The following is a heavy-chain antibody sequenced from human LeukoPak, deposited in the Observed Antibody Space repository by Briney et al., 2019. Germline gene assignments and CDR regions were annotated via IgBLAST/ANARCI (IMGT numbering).Heavy chain of an antibody. D-gene: IGHD1-1*01. CDR2: ISGSGGST. J-gene: IGHJ4*02. CDR1: GFTFSNYD. Sequence: GGSLRLSCAASGFTFSNYDMSWVRLAPGKGLEWVSAISGSGGSTYYADSAKGRFTISRDNSKNTLYLQMNSLRAEDTAVYYCAKDRTKPEYWGQGTLVTVSS. V-gene: IGHV3-23*01. CDR3: AKDRTKPEY.